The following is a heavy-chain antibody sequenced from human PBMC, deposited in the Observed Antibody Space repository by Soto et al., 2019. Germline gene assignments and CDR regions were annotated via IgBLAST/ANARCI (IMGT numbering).Heavy chain of an antibody. J-gene: IGHJ3*02. Sequence: QVQLVESGGNLVKPGGSLRLYCAASGFTFSDYYMSWVRQAPGKGPEWLSYISSSGRNIYYADSVKGRFTISRDNAKNSLYRQMNSLRAEDTALYYCARDRRESSSWYGFHIWGQGTMVTVSS. D-gene: IGHD6-13*01. CDR1: GFTFSDYY. CDR3: ARDRRESSSWYGFHI. CDR2: ISSSGRNI. V-gene: IGHV3-11*01.